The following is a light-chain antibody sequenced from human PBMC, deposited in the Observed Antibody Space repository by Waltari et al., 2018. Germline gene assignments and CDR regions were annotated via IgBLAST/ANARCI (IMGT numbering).Light chain of an antibody. CDR3: QTGGHGTWV. CDR1: SGHSSNI. Sequence: QLVVTQSPSASASLGASVKLTCTLSSGHSSNIIAWLQQQPEKGPRYLMKVNSDGSHSRGDRIPDRFAGSSSGAERHLTISSLQAEDEADYYCQTGGHGTWVFGGGTKLTVL. V-gene: IGLV4-69*01. J-gene: IGLJ3*02. CDR2: VNSDGSH.